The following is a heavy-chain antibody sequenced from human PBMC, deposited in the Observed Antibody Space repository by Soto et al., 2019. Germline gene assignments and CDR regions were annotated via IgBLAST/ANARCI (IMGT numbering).Heavy chain of an antibody. V-gene: IGHV4-34*03. J-gene: IGHJ4*02. D-gene: IGHD3-16*01. CDR3: TTVLFGGPLRDY. CDR1: GGSFSGYY. CDR2: INHSGST. Sequence: TLSLTCAVYGGSFSGYYWSGIRQPPGKGLEWIGEINHSGSTNYNPSLKSRVTISVDTSKNQFSLKLSSVNAEDTAVYWCTTVLFGGPLRDYWGQGTQVSVSS.